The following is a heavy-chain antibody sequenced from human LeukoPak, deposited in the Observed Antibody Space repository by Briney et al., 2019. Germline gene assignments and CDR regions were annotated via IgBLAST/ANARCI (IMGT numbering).Heavy chain of an antibody. CDR2: INLDGSEK. V-gene: IGHV3-7*01. J-gene: IGHJ4*02. D-gene: IGHD2-21*01. CDR1: GFTVTSSW. Sequence: AGGSLRLSCAASGFTVTSSWMSWVRQAPGKALEWVANINLDGSEKYYVDSVKGRFTISRDNGKNSLFLQLNSLRAEDTAVYYCAKSIGCVGARCYGVYYFDYWGQGTLVTVSS. CDR3: AKSIGCVGARCYGVYYFDY.